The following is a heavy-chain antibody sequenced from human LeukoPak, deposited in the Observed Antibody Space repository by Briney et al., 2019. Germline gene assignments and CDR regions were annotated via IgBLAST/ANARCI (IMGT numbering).Heavy chain of an antibody. CDR2: IYYSGST. CDR1: GGSFSGYY. Sequence: SETLSLTCAVYGGSFSGYYWSWIRQPPGKGLEWIGYIYYSGSTYYNPSLKSRVTVSVDTSKNQFSLKLSSVTAADTAVYYCASLTGGYYDSSGYLVAWGQGTLVTVSS. CDR3: ASLTGGYYDSSGYLVA. D-gene: IGHD3-22*01. V-gene: IGHV4-30-4*08. J-gene: IGHJ5*02.